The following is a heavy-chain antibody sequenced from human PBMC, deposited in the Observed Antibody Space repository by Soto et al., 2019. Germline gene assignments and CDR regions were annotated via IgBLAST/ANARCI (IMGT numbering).Heavy chain of an antibody. V-gene: IGHV3-23*01. CDR3: AKLSSLDDYFYYYHMDV. Sequence: GGSLRLSCVASGFTFSNYGMSWVRQAPGKGLEWVSGISASGGSTYYADSVKGRFTTSRDNSKNTLYLQMNTLRAGDTAVYYCAKLSSLDDYFYYYHMDVWGQGTTVTVSS. J-gene: IGHJ6*02. D-gene: IGHD3-16*02. CDR1: GFTFSNYG. CDR2: ISASGGST.